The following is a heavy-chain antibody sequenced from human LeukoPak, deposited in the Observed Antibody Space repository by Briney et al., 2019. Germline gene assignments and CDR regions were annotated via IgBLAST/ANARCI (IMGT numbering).Heavy chain of an antibody. CDR1: GGSISSYY. V-gene: IGHV4-59*01. Sequence: SETLSLTCTVSGGSISSYYWSWIRQPPGKGLEWIGYIYYSGSTNYNPSLKSRVTISVDTSKNQFSLKLSSVTAADTAVYYCARDTGRYYYGSGSYSYYFDYWGQGTLVTVSS. J-gene: IGHJ4*02. CDR3: ARDTGRYYYGSGSYSYYFDY. CDR2: IYYSGST. D-gene: IGHD3-10*01.